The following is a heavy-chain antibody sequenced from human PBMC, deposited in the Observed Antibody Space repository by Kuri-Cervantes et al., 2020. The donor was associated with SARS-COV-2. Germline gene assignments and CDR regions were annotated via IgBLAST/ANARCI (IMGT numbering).Heavy chain of an antibody. CDR2: IYHSGST. J-gene: IGHJ4*02. CDR1: GGSISSYY. Sequence: SETLSLTCTVSGGSISSYYWGWIRQPPGKGLEWIGSIYHSGSTYYNPSLKSRVTISVDTSKNQFSLKLSSVTAADTAVYYCATSITMIVVVITPEFDYWGQGTLVTVSS. D-gene: IGHD3-22*01. V-gene: IGHV4-38-2*02. CDR3: ATSITMIVVVITPEFDY.